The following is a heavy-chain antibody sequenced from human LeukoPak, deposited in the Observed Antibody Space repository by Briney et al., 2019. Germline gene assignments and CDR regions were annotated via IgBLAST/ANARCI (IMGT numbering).Heavy chain of an antibody. CDR3: ASLGFHDYSAL. CDR2: ISYDGSNK. V-gene: IGHV3-30-3*01. Sequence: GGSLRLSCAASGFTFSSYAMHWVRQAPGKGLEWVAVISYDGSNKHYADSVKGRFTISRDNSKNTLYLQMNSLRAEDTAVYYCASLGFHDYSALGGQGTLVTVSS. D-gene: IGHD4-11*01. J-gene: IGHJ4*02. CDR1: GFTFSSYA.